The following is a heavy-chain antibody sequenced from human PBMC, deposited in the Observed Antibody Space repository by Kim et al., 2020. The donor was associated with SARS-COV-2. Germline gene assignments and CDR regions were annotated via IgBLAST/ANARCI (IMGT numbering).Heavy chain of an antibody. D-gene: IGHD6-19*01. CDR2: IYYSGST. Sequence: SETLSLTCTVSGGSVSSGSSYWSWIRQPPGKGLEWIGYIYYSGSTNYNPSLKSRVTISVDTSKNQFSLKPSSVTDADTAVYYCASLSGWYSFDYWGQGTLVTVSS. CDR3: ASLSGWYSFDY. CDR1: GGSVSSGSSY. J-gene: IGHJ4*02. V-gene: IGHV4-61*01.